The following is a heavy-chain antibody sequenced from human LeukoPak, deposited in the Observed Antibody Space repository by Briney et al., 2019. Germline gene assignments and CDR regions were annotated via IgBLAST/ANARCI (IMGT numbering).Heavy chain of an antibody. CDR1: GGSISSYH. V-gene: IGHV4-59*01. CDR2: FYHSGST. Sequence: ASETLSLTCTVSGGSISSYHWSWIRQPPGKGLEWIGFFYHSGSTNYNPSLKSRVTISIDTSKNQFSLKLSSVTAADTAVYYCARAPYGSATNNYYMDVWGKGTTVTVSS. D-gene: IGHD3-10*01. J-gene: IGHJ6*03. CDR3: ARAPYGSATNNYYMDV.